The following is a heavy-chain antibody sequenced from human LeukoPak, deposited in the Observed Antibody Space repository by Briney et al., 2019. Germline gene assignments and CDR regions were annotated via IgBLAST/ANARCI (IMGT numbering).Heavy chain of an antibody. D-gene: IGHD6-19*01. Sequence: SETLSLTCTVSGGSLSSYYWSWLGQPPGKGLEWIGYIYYSGSTNYNPSLNSRATISVHTSKNQFSLKLSSVTAADTAVYYCARVVRAVAGHFDYWGQGTLVTVSS. CDR1: GGSLSSYY. CDR3: ARVVRAVAGHFDY. J-gene: IGHJ4*02. CDR2: IYYSGST. V-gene: IGHV4-59*01.